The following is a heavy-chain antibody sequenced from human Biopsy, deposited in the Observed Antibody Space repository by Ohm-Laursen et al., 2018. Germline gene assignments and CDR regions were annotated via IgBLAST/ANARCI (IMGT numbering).Heavy chain of an antibody. CDR3: TRAYRYGPDAFDM. J-gene: IGHJ3*02. CDR1: GFTFNSHE. CDR2: ITGSSSTI. D-gene: IGHD3-16*01. V-gene: IGHV3-48*03. Sequence: SLRLSCAASGFTFNSHEMNWVRQAPGKGLEWISYITGSSSTIYYADSVKGRFTISRDNAKNSLYLQMNSLTAEDTAIYYCTRAYRYGPDAFDMWGQGTMVTVSS.